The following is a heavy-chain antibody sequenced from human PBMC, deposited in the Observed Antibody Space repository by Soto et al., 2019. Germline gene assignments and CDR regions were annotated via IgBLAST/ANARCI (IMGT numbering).Heavy chain of an antibody. CDR2: FDPEDGET. Sequence: ASVKVSCKVSGYTLTELSMHWVRQAPGKGLEWMGGFDPEDGETIYAQKFQGRVTMTEDTSTDTAYMELSSLRSEDTAVYYCATPWGYGSGSYYPDVWGQGTTVTVSS. CDR3: ATPWGYGSGSYYPDV. CDR1: GYTLTELS. V-gene: IGHV1-24*01. J-gene: IGHJ6*02. D-gene: IGHD3-10*01.